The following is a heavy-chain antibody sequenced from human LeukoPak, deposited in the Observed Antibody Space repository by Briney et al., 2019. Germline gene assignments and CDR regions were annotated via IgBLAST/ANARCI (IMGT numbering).Heavy chain of an antibody. D-gene: IGHD1-1*01. Sequence: GESLKISCKGSGYSFTSNWISWVRQMPGKGLEWVGRIDPSDSYTNYSPSFQGHVAISADKSISTAYLQWSSLKASDTAMYYCARQPEGTWFDPWGQGTLVTVSS. CDR1: GYSFTSNW. CDR2: IDPSDSYT. V-gene: IGHV5-10-1*01. CDR3: ARQPEGTWFDP. J-gene: IGHJ5*02.